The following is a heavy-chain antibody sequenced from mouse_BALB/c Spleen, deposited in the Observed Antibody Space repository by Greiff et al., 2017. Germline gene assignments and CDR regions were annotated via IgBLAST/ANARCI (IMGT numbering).Heavy chain of an antibody. CDR2: IWAGGST. CDR1: GFSLTSYG. J-gene: IGHJ4*01. Sequence: QVQLQESGPGLVAPSQSLSITCTVSGFSLTSYGVHWVRQPPGKGLEWLGVIWAGGSTNYNSALMSRLSISKDNSKSQVFLKMNSLQTDDTAMYYCARDRYYGSSYAMDYWGQGTSVTVSS. D-gene: IGHD1-1*01. V-gene: IGHV2-9*02. CDR3: ARDRYYGSSYAMDY.